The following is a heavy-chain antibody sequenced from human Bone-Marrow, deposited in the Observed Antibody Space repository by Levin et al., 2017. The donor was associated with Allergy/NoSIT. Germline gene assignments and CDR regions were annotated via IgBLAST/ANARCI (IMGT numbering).Heavy chain of an antibody. V-gene: IGHV3-9*01. J-gene: IGHJ3*02. CDR2: ISWNSGSI. Sequence: PGESLKISCAASGFTFDDYAMHWVRQAPGKGLEWVSGISWNSGSIGYADSVKGRFTISRDNAKNSLYLQMNSLRAEDTALYYCAKPDPGRSSWEGAFDIWGQGTMVTVSS. CDR3: AKPDPGRSSWEGAFDI. D-gene: IGHD6-13*01. CDR1: GFTFDDYA.